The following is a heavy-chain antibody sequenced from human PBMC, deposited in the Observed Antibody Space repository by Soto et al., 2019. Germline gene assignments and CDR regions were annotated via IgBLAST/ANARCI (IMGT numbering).Heavy chain of an antibody. Sequence: HPGGSLRLSCAASESTFSNSGMHWVRQAPGKGLKWVAVISNDGSDKYYADSVKGRFTISRENSKKTLFLQMNSLRPEDTAVYYCARAPRGFSAYDASLQIDSWGQGALVTVSS. CDR3: ARAPRGFSAYDASLQIDS. V-gene: IGHV3-30*03. D-gene: IGHD5-12*01. J-gene: IGHJ4*02. CDR1: ESTFSNSG. CDR2: ISNDGSDK.